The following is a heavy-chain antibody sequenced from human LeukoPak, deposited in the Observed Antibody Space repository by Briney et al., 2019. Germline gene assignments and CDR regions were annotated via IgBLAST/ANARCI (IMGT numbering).Heavy chain of an antibody. V-gene: IGHV3-74*03. Sequence: GGSLRLSCAVSGLTFSEYWMHWVRQDAGKGLVWVAGISKDGGSTEYADFVKGRCTISRDNAKNTLHLQMNSLTVDDTAVYYCTSGIGTYDYWGQGTLVTVSS. CDR3: TSGIGTYDY. D-gene: IGHD1-14*01. CDR1: GLTFSEYW. CDR2: ISKDGGST. J-gene: IGHJ4*02.